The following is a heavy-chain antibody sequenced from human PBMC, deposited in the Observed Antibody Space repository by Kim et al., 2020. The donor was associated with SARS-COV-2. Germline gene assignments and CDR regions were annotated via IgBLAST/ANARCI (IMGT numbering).Heavy chain of an antibody. D-gene: IGHD6-13*01. J-gene: IGHJ5*02. V-gene: IGHV1-2*02. Sequence: ASVKVSCKASGYTFIGYYMHWVRQAPGQGLEWMGWINPNCGGPNYAQTFQGRVPLTRDTSISTAYMELSRLRSDDTASYYCACNRSASGYNWFDPWGQGTLVTVSS. CDR3: ACNRSASGYNWFDP. CDR2: INPNCGGP. CDR1: GYTFIGYY.